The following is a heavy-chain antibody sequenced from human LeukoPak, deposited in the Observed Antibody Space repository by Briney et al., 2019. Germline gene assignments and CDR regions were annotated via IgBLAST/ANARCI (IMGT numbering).Heavy chain of an antibody. CDR3: ATVNVPATSY. J-gene: IGHJ4*02. CDR1: GFTLSSYW. CDR2: INSDGSTT. V-gene: IGHV3-74*01. D-gene: IGHD2-15*01. Sequence: GGSLRLSCAASGFTLSSYWMHWVRQAPGKGLVWVSRINSDGSTTNYADSVKGRFTISRDNAKNTLYLEMNSLRDEDTAVYYCATVNVPATSYWGQGTLVTVSS.